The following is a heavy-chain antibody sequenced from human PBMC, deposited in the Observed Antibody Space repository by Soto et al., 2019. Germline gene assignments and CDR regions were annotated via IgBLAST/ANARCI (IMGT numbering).Heavy chain of an antibody. CDR1: GGTRSSYY. CDR3: ARQPPRQADI. CDR2: IYYSGST. Sequence: SETMCLTWTVAGGTRSSYYWSWIRQPPGKGLEWIGYIYYSGSTNYNPSLKSRVTISVDTSKNQFSLKLSSVTSADTAVYYCARQPPRQADIWGPGTLVTVS. D-gene: IGHD2-15*01. J-gene: IGHJ4*02. V-gene: IGHV4-59*08.